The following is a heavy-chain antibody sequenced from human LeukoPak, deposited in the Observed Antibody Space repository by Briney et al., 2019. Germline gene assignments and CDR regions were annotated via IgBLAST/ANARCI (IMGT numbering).Heavy chain of an antibody. CDR1: GFTFRTYW. CDR3: AGDRYYYDSGGFTI. V-gene: IGHV3-74*01. Sequence: GGPLRLSCAASGFTFRTYWMHWVRQVPGKSLVWVSRVNSDGTTTTYADSVQGRFTISRDKAKNTLYLQMNSLSAEDTAVYYCAGDRYYYDSGGFTIWGRGTLVTVSS. CDR2: VNSDGTTT. D-gene: IGHD3-22*01. J-gene: IGHJ4*02.